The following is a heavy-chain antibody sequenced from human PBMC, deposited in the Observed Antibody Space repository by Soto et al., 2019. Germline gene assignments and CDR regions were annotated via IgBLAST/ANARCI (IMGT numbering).Heavy chain of an antibody. D-gene: IGHD2-21*02. J-gene: IGHJ6*02. V-gene: IGHV4-34*01. Sequence: PSETLSLTCAVYGGSFSGHSWTWIRQSPGKGLEWIGDINHSGRVNYSPSLKSRLTISLDTSKKHFSLKLSSVTDADTAAYYCARADRTLVTSYSLDVWGQGTTVTVSS. CDR1: GGSFSGHS. CDR3: ARADRTLVTSYSLDV. CDR2: INHSGRV.